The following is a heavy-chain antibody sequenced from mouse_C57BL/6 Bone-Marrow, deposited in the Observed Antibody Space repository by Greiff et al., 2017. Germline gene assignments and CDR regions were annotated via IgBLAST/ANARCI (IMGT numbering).Heavy chain of an antibody. CDR3: ARGGSLLAY. J-gene: IGHJ3*01. V-gene: IGHV1-4*01. CDR2: INPSSGYT. CDR1: GYTFTSYT. Sequence: QVQLQQSGAELARPGASVKLSCKASGYTFTSYTMHWVKQGPGQGLEWIGYINPSSGYTKYNQKFKDKATLTADKSSSTAYMQLSSLTAEDSAVYYCARGGSLLAYWGQGTLVTVSA.